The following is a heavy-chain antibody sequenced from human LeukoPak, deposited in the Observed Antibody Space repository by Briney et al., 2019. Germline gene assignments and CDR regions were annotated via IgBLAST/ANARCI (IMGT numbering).Heavy chain of an antibody. J-gene: IGHJ6*03. CDR2: IKQDGSEK. CDR3: ARDVDSGYDGHYYYYYMDV. D-gene: IGHD5-12*01. Sequence: QSGGSLRLSCAASGFTFSDYYMSWIRQAPGKGLEWVANIKQDGSEKYYVDSVKGRFTISRDNAKNSLYLQMNSPRAEDTAVYYCARDVDSGYDGHYYYYYMDVWGKGTTVTVSS. CDR1: GFTFSDYY. V-gene: IGHV3-7*01.